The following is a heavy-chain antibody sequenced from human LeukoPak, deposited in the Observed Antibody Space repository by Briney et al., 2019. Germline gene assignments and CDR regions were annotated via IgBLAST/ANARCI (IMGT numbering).Heavy chain of an antibody. J-gene: IGHJ3*02. CDR2: IYSGGST. Sequence: PGGSLRLSCAASGFTVSSNYMSWVRQAPGKGLEWVSVIYSGGSTYYADSVKGRFTISRDSSKNTLYLQMNSLRAEDTAVYYCAREAYEAFDIWGQGTMVTVSS. CDR1: GFTVSSNY. V-gene: IGHV3-53*01. CDR3: AREAYEAFDI.